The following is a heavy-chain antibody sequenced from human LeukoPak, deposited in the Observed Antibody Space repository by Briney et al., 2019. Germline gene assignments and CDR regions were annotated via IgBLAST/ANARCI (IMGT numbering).Heavy chain of an antibody. Sequence: SETLSLTCTVSGGSISSYYWSWIRQPPGKGLEWIGYIYYSGSTNYNPSLKSRVTISVDTSKNQFSLKLSSVTAADTAVYYCATGLKITMVRGVIWFDPWGQGTLVTVSS. J-gene: IGHJ5*02. V-gene: IGHV4-59*01. CDR1: GGSISSYY. D-gene: IGHD3-10*01. CDR2: IYYSGST. CDR3: ATGLKITMVRGVIWFDP.